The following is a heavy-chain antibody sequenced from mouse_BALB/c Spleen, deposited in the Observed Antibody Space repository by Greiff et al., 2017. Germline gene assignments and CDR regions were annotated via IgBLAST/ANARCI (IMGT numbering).Heavy chain of an antibody. V-gene: IGHV5-17*02. CDR2: ISSGSSTI. D-gene: IGHD3-3*01. Sequence: EVMLVESGGDLVKPGGSRKLSCAASGFTFSSFGMHWVRQAPEKGLEWVAYISSGSSTIYYADTVKGRFTISRDNPKNTLFLQMTSLRSEDTAMYYCARVGIANYYAMDYWGQGTSVTVSS. CDR1: GFTFSSFG. J-gene: IGHJ4*01. CDR3: ARVGIANYYAMDY.